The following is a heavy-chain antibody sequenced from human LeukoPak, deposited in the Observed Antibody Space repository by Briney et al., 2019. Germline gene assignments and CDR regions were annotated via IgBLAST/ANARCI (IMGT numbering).Heavy chain of an antibody. D-gene: IGHD2-15*01. CDR1: GYTFTSYG. CDR3: ARGGRVAAPDHFDY. Sequence: ASVKVSCKASGYTFTSYGISWVRQAPGQGLEWMGWISTYNGNTNYAQKFQGRVTMTRDTSISTAYMELSRLRSDDTAVYYCARGGRVAAPDHFDYWGQGTLVTVSS. CDR2: ISTYNGNT. J-gene: IGHJ4*02. V-gene: IGHV1-18*01.